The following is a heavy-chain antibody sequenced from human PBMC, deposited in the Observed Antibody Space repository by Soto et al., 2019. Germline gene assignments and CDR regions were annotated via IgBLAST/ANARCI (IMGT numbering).Heavy chain of an antibody. CDR3: ARGDSTDWSNGVCSFFYNHDMDV. CDR1: GYSFTDYH. Sequence: QVQLVQSGAEVKKPGASVKVSCKASGYSFTDYHIHWVRQAPGQGLEWLGRINPKSGGTSTAQKFQGWVTMTTDTAISTASMELTRLTSDDTAIYYCARGDSTDWSNGVCSFFYNHDMDVWGQGTTVTVSS. D-gene: IGHD2-8*01. J-gene: IGHJ6*02. V-gene: IGHV1-2*04. CDR2: INPKSGGT.